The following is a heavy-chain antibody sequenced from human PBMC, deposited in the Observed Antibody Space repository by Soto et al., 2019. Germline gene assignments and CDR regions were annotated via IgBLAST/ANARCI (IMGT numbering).Heavy chain of an antibody. CDR2: IYTSGST. CDR1: GGSISSYY. Sequence: QVQLQESGPGLVKSSETLSLTCTVSGGSISSYYWSWLRQSAGKGLEWIGRIYTSGSTNYNPSLKCRLTMSVYTSKNQFSLKLNSVTAADTAVYYCASNTYDILTDFDHLTAFDIWGQGTLVTVSS. J-gene: IGHJ3*02. D-gene: IGHD3-9*01. V-gene: IGHV4-4*07. CDR3: ASNTYDILTDFDHLTAFDI.